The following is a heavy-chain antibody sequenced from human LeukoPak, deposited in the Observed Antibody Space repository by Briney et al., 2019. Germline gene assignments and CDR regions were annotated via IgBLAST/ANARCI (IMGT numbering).Heavy chain of an antibody. V-gene: IGHV4-59*08. CDR3: ARTYSSSLDKEGFDP. D-gene: IGHD6-13*01. J-gene: IGHJ5*02. CDR1: GGSISSFY. CDR2: IHYSGYT. Sequence: PSETPSLTCTVSGGSISSFYWSWIRQPPGKGLEWIGYIHYSGYTNYNPYLKSRVTISLDTSKNQFSLKVSSVTAADTALYYCARTYSSSLDKEGFDPWGQGALVTVSS.